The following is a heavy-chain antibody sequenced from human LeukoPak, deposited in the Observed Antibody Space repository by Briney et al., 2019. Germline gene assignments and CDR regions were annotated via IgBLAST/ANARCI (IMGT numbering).Heavy chain of an antibody. J-gene: IGHJ4*02. CDR3: ARLPIAAAGGIDY. CDR2: IYYSGST. V-gene: IGHV4-59*08. Sequence: SETLSLTCTVSGGSISSYYWSWIRQPPGKGLEWIGYIYYSGSTNYNPSLKSRVTISVDTSKNQFSLKLSSVTAADTAVYYCARLPIAAAGGIDYWGQGTLVTVSS. D-gene: IGHD6-13*01. CDR1: GGSISSYY.